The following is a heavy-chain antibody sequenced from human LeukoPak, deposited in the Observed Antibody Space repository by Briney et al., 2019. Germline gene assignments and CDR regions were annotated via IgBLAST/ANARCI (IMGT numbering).Heavy chain of an antibody. CDR2: INPSGGTT. D-gene: IGHD6-19*01. CDR1: GYTFTSYY. CDR3: ARKGDIAVAGLVLDH. V-gene: IGHV1-46*01. Sequence: GASVKVSCKASGYTFTSYYIHWVRQAPGQGLEWMGIINPSGGTTSYAQKFQGRVTMTRDTSTSTVYMELSSLRSEDTAVYYCARKGDIAVAGLVLDHWGQGTLVTVSS. J-gene: IGHJ4*02.